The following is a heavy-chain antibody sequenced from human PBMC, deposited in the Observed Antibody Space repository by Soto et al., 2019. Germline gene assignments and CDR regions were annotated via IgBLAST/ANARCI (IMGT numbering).Heavy chain of an antibody. CDR1: GAALNRGNYY. Sequence: ASETLSLTCSVSGAALNRGNYYWRWIRQVPGKGLEWIGHIYVTGAVDYNPSLRDRITISQDTSERQFSLNLRLVTAADTAVYYCARLRIATNNYKWFDPWGQGTLVTVSS. J-gene: IGHJ5*02. V-gene: IGHV4-31*03. D-gene: IGHD2-21*01. CDR3: ARLRIATNNYKWFDP. CDR2: IYVTGAV.